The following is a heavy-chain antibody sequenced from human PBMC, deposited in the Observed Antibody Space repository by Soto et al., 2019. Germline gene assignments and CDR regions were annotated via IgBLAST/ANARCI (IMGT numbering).Heavy chain of an antibody. D-gene: IGHD2-15*01. V-gene: IGHV3-23*05. CDR2: DNTRDYRT. Sequence: LRLSCAVSGFPLSNYAMTWVRHSPRKGLEWVASDNTRDYRTFYADSVEGRFTISRDNRKNMLYLQLTSLTVDDTGVYYCAKDRPLSTAPTGYYGMDVWGQGTTVTVSS. CDR3: AKDRPLSTAPTGYYGMDV. CDR1: GFPLSNYA. J-gene: IGHJ6*02.